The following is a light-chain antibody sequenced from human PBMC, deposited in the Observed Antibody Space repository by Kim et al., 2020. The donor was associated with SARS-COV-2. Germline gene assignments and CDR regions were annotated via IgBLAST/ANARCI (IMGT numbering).Light chain of an antibody. CDR1: HDVDIS. J-gene: IGKJ4*01. Sequence: PGEGATLSCRASHDVDISLAWYQQTPGQPPRLLIYDAAMRAAGIPDKFSGSGSVTDFTLTIGSLAPEDFAVYYCQQRGSWPPALTFGGGTKVEIK. V-gene: IGKV3-11*01. CDR3: QQRGSWPPALT. CDR2: DAA.